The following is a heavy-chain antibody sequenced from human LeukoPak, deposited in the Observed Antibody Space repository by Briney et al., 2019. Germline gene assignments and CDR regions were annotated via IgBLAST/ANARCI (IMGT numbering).Heavy chain of an antibody. V-gene: IGHV1-18*01. CDR3: ASAAGLTAAYYYYYMDV. CDR1: GYTFTSYG. Sequence: ASVKVSCKASGYTFTSYGISWVRQAPGQGLEWMGWISAYNGNTNYAQKLQGRVTMTTDTSTSTAYMELRSLRSDDTAVYYCASAAGLTAAYYYYYMDVWGKGTTVTVSS. J-gene: IGHJ6*03. CDR2: ISAYNGNT. D-gene: IGHD2-21*02.